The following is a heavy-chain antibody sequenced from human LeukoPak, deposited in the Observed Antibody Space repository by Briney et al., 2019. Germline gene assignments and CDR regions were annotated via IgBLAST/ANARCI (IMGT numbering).Heavy chain of an antibody. CDR1: GGSFSGYY. J-gene: IGHJ6*02. D-gene: IGHD3-9*01. V-gene: IGHV4-34*01. CDR2: MSHTGAT. CDR3: ARGLHYNILTGGMDV. Sequence: SETLSLTCAVFGGSFSGYYWSWIRQSPEKGLEWIGEMSHTGATNYNPSLKSRVTVSVDTSKKQFSLNLRSVTAADSAVYYCARGLHYNILTGGMDVWGQGTTVIVSS.